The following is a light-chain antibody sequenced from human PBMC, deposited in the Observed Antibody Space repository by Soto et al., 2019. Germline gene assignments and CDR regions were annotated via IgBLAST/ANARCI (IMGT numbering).Light chain of an antibody. CDR1: SGDVGGYNY. CDR3: SSYTSSSTYV. J-gene: IGLJ1*01. V-gene: IGLV2-14*01. CDR2: DVS. Sequence: QSVLTQPASVSGSPGQSITISCTGTSGDVGGYNYVSWYQQHPGKAPKLMIYDVSNRPSGVSNRFSGSKSGNTASLTISGLQAEDEADYYCSSYTSSSTYVFGTGTSSPS.